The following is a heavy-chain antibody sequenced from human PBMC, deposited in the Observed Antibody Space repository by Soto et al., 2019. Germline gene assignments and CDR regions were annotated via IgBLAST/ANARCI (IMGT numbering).Heavy chain of an antibody. CDR1: GGGISSDY. CDR2: TYYSGST. Sequence: SETLSLTYTVSGGGISSDYWSWIRQPPGKGLEWIGYTYYSGSTNYNPSLKSRVTISVDTSKNQFSLKLSSATAADTAVYYCSRGRWPTFDYWGQGALVTVSS. CDR3: SRGRWPTFDY. V-gene: IGHV4-59*01. J-gene: IGHJ4*02.